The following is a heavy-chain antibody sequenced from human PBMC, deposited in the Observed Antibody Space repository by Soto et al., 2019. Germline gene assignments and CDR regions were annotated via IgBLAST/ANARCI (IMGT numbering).Heavy chain of an antibody. Sequence: GGSLRLSCAASGFTFSTYAMSWVRQAPGKGLEWVSAISRSGGCTYYADSVKGRFTISRDNSKNTLYLQMNSLRAEDTAVYYCAKGRGITIFWHPPPPHWGQGTLVTVS. CDR3: AKGRGITIFWHPPPPH. D-gene: IGHD3-9*01. V-gene: IGHV3-23*01. CDR1: GFTFSTYA. CDR2: ISRSGGCT. J-gene: IGHJ4*02.